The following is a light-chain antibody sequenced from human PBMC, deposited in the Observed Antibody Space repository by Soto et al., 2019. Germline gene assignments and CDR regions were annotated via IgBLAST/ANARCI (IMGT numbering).Light chain of an antibody. CDR1: QSVSSSY. J-gene: IGKJ2*01. CDR3: QQYGSSPRT. V-gene: IGKV3-20*01. Sequence: EIVLTQSPGTLSLSPGERATLSCKASQSVSSSYLARYQQKPGQAPRLLIYGASSRATGIADRFSGSGSGTDFTLTISRLEHDDFAVYYCQQYGSSPRTFGQGTKLEIK. CDR2: GAS.